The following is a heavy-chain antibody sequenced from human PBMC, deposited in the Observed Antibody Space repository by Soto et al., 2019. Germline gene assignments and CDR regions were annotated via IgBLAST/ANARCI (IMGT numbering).Heavy chain of an antibody. D-gene: IGHD6-19*01. CDR3: ARDRGKYSSGWFFDAFDI. J-gene: IGHJ3*02. CDR1: GFTFSSYA. Sequence: QVQLVESGGGVVQPGRSLRLSCAASGFTFSSYAMHWVRQAPGKGLEWVAVISYDGSNKYYADSVKGRFTISRDNSKNTLYLQMNSLRAEDTAVYYCARDRGKYSSGWFFDAFDIWGQGTMVTVSS. CDR2: ISYDGSNK. V-gene: IGHV3-30-3*01.